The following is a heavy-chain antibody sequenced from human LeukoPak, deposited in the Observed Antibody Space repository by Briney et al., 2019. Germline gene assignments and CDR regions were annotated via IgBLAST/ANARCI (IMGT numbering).Heavy chain of an antibody. CDR1: GFTFSSYG. CDR2: ITGSGGGI. CDR3: AKDDYYDSSGPTSFDY. Sequence: GGSLRLSCGASGFTFSSYGMNWVRQAPGKGLEWVSGITGSGGGIYYADSVKGRFTISRDNSKNTLYLQMNSLRAEDTAVYYCAKDDYYDSSGPTSFDYWGQGTLVTVSS. J-gene: IGHJ4*02. V-gene: IGHV3-23*01. D-gene: IGHD3-22*01.